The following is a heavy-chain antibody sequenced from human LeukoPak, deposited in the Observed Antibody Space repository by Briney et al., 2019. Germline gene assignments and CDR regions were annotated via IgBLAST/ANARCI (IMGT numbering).Heavy chain of an antibody. J-gene: IGHJ3*02. CDR3: ARGYSRAAFDI. D-gene: IGHD2-15*01. Sequence: PGGSLRLSCAASGFTFRDYLMNWVRQAPGKGLEWVSFISSTGGTIYYAGSVKGRFTVSRDNGKNSLLLQMNSLRAEDTALYYCARGYSRAAFDIWGQGTVVAVSS. CDR1: GFTFRDYL. V-gene: IGHV3-48*01. CDR2: ISSTGGTI.